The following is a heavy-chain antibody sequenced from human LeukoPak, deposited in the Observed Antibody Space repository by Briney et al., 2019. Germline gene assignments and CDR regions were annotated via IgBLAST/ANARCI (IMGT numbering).Heavy chain of an antibody. CDR1: GGSISSSSYY. CDR2: IYYSGST. D-gene: IGHD5-18*01. CDR3: ATQDTGMINAYYMDV. J-gene: IGHJ6*03. V-gene: IGHV4-39*01. Sequence: PSETLSLTCTVSGGSISSSSYYWGWLRQPPGKGLEWIGSIYYSGSTYYNPSLKSRVTISVDTSKNQFSLKLSSVTAADTAVYHCATQDTGMINAYYMDVWGKGTTVTVSS.